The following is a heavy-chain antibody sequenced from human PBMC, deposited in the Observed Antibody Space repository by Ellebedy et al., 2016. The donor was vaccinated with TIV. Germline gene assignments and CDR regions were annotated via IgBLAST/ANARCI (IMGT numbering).Heavy chain of an antibody. CDR2: IYSGGST. J-gene: IGHJ6*02. CDR1: GFTVSSNY. D-gene: IGHD3-10*01. V-gene: IGHV3-66*02. Sequence: GESLKISCAASGFTVSSNYMSWVRQAPGKGLEWVSVIYSGGSTYYADSVKGRFTISRDNSKNTLYLQMNSLRAEDTAVYYCARGVNYYYYYGMDVWGQGTTVTVSS. CDR3: ARGVNYYYYYGMDV.